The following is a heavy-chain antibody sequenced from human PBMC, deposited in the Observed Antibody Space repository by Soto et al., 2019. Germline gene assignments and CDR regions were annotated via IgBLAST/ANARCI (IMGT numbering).Heavy chain of an antibody. V-gene: IGHV3-7*03. CDR2: IKQDGSEK. Sequence: EVQLVESGGGLVQPGGSLRLSCAASGFAFSNYWMSWVRQAPGKGLEWVATIKQDGSEKYYVDSVKGRFTISRDKAKNSLYLQMNSLRAEDTAVYYCAKDTAGDYYYYGMDVWGQGTTVTVSS. D-gene: IGHD2-8*02. CDR3: AKDTAGDYYYYGMDV. J-gene: IGHJ6*02. CDR1: GFAFSNYW.